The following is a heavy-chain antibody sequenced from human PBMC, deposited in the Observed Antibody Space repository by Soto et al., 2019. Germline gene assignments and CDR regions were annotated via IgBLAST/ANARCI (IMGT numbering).Heavy chain of an antibody. D-gene: IGHD5-12*01. Sequence: DVQLVESGGGLVQPGGSLRLYCAASGFPFSSYAMNWVRQAPGKGLEWVSYINSGSSTIYYADSAKGRFTISRDNAKNSLYLQMNSLRDEDTAVYFCVRDRGYTGYDLQYWGQGALVAVSS. CDR3: VRDRGYTGYDLQY. CDR1: GFPFSSYA. J-gene: IGHJ4*02. V-gene: IGHV3-48*02. CDR2: INSGSSTI.